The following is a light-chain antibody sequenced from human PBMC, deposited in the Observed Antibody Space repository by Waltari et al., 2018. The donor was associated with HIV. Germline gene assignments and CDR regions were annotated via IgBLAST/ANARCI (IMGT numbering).Light chain of an antibody. CDR2: SDN. J-gene: IGLJ3*02. V-gene: IGLV1-44*01. CDR3: AAWDDSLNGPL. CDR1: SSNIGSNA. Sequence: QSVLTQPPSASGTPGQRVTISCSGSSSNIGSNAVNWYQQLPGAAPKLRFDSDNPWPSGFPYRFSGSRSGTSASLAISGLQSGDEADYYCAAWDDSLNGPLFGGGTKLTVL.